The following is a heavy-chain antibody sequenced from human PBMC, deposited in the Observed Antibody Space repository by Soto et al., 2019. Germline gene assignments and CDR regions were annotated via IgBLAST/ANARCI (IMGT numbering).Heavy chain of an antibody. CDR1: GDTFTFYS. CDR3: ASSYGSGYRAFDY. Sequence: QVQLVQSGAEVKKPGSSVRVSCKASGDTFTFYSINWVRQAPGLGLEWMGRINPILSMSNYAQRFQGRVTMTADKSPNTAYMELSSLRTEDTAMYYCASSYGSGYRAFDYWGQGALVTVSS. V-gene: IGHV1-69*02. J-gene: IGHJ4*02. CDR2: INPILSMS. D-gene: IGHD3-10*01.